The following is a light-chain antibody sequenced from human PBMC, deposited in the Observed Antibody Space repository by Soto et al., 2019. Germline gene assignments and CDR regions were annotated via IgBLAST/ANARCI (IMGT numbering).Light chain of an antibody. V-gene: IGKV1-39*01. CDR2: TAS. J-gene: IGKJ2*01. CDR3: QQSYSTPPT. Sequence: DIKMTQSPSSLSASVGDRVTITCRASQYISNYLNWYQQKSGTAPKLLIHTASTLQSGVPSRFRVRGSGPDVTLTISSVHPDDFAIYFGQQSYSTPPTFGQGTTLEIK. CDR1: QYISNY.